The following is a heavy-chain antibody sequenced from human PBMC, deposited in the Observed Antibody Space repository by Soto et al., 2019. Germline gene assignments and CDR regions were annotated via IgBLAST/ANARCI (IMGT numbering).Heavy chain of an antibody. J-gene: IGHJ4*02. CDR1: GYTFTNYA. CDR3: ARDDLNDVSITFDY. Sequence: QVQLVQSGAEVKKPGASVKVSCKASGYTFTNYAMHWVRQAPGQRLEWMGWINGGNGKTKYSQLIRGRVTITRDTSASTAYLELSSLRSEDTAVYFCARDDLNDVSITFDYWGQGTLVTFSS. D-gene: IGHD1-1*01. V-gene: IGHV1-3*01. CDR2: INGGNGKT.